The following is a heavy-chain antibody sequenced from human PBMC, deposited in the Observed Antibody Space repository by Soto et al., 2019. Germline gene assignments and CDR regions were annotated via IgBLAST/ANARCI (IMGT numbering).Heavy chain of an antibody. Sequence: SHSPSCPPSGFPFSSYSMSWVRQAPGKGLEWVSGIRGNGGSTDYADSVKGRFTISRDNSKNTLYLQMSSLRAEDTAVYYCANSHRINVPNDAFDVWGQGTMVTVSS. D-gene: IGHD2-8*01. V-gene: IGHV3-23*01. CDR3: ANSHRINVPNDAFDV. CDR1: GFPFSSYS. J-gene: IGHJ3*01. CDR2: IRGNGGST.